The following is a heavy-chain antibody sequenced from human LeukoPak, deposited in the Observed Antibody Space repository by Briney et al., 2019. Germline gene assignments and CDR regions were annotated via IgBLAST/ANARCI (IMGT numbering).Heavy chain of an antibody. CDR3: AKGKQQLASYFQH. Sequence: GGSLRLSCAASGFTFSSYGMHWVRQAPGKGLEWVAVISYDGSNKYYADSVKGRFTISRDNSKNTLYLQMNSLRAEDTAVYYCAKGKQQLASYFQHWGQGTLVTVSS. D-gene: IGHD6-13*01. CDR1: GFTFSSYG. J-gene: IGHJ1*01. V-gene: IGHV3-30*18. CDR2: ISYDGSNK.